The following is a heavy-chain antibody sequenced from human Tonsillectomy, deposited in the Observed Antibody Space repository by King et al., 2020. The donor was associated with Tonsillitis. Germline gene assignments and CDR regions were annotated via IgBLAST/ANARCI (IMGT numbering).Heavy chain of an antibody. CDR3: ARGTPYYCSSTSCYNRGYFDY. CDR2: ISAYNGNT. Sequence: QLVQSGAEVKKPGASVKVSCKASGYTFTSYGISWVRQAPGQGLEWMGWISAYNGNTNYAQKLQGRVTMTTDTSTSTAYMELRSLRSDDTAVYYCARGTPYYCSSTSCYNRGYFDYWGQGTLVTVSS. V-gene: IGHV1-18*01. CDR1: GYTFTSYG. J-gene: IGHJ4*02. D-gene: IGHD2-2*01.